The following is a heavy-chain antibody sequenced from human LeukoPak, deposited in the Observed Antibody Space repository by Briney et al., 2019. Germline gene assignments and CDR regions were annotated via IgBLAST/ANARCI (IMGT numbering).Heavy chain of an antibody. V-gene: IGHV3-7*03. J-gene: IGHJ4*02. Sequence: GGSLRLSCAASGFTFSSFWMGWVRQAPGKGLEWVASIKYDESEIHYVDSVKGRFTISRDNAKNSLYLQMNRLRDEDTGVYYCAIMHGYYDGSGFWVQWGQGTLVTVSS. CDR2: IKYDESEI. D-gene: IGHD3-22*01. CDR3: AIMHGYYDGSGFWVQ. CDR1: GFTFSSFW.